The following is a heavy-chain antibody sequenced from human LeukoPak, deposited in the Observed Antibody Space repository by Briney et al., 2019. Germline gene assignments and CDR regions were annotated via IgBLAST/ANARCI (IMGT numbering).Heavy chain of an antibody. CDR3: ARHEAVPAAPWGYYYYYMDV. V-gene: IGHV4-39*01. D-gene: IGHD2-2*01. Sequence: SETLSLTCTVSGGSISSSSYYWGWIRQPPGKGLEWIGSIYYSGSTYYNPSLKSRVTISVDTSKNQFSLKLSSVTAADTAVYYCARHEAVPAAPWGYYYYYMDVWGKGTTVTISS. J-gene: IGHJ6*03. CDR1: GGSISSSSYY. CDR2: IYYSGST.